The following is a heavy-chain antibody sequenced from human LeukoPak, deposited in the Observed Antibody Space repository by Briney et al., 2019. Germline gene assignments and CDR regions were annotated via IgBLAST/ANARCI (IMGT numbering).Heavy chain of an antibody. Sequence: GGSLRLSYAASGFSFDDYVMHWVRQSPGKGLEWVSLISGDGGSTYYADSVRGRFTISRDNSKNSLYLQMSSLRTEDTALYYCAKDIMGSRDNWFDPWGQGTLVTVSS. V-gene: IGHV3-43*02. CDR3: AKDIMGSRDNWFDP. CDR1: GFSFDDYV. CDR2: ISGDGGST. D-gene: IGHD2-8*01. J-gene: IGHJ5*02.